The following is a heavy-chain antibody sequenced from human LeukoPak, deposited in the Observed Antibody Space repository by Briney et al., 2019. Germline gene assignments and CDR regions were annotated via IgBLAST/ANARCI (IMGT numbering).Heavy chain of an antibody. V-gene: IGHV6-1*01. J-gene: IGHJ4*02. CDR3: ARGGYYGYNRPFDY. CDR1: GDSVPSNSAA. D-gene: IGHD5-24*01. Sequence: SQTLSLTCAISGDSVPSNSAAWNWIRQSPSRGLEWLGRTYYRSKWYNDYAVSVKSRITINPDTSKNQFSLQLNSVTPEDTAVYYCARGGYYGYNRPFDYWGQGTLVTVSS. CDR2: TYYRSKWYN.